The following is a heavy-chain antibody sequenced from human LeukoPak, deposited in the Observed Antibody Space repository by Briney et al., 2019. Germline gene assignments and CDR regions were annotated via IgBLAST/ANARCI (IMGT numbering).Heavy chain of an antibody. Sequence: GGSLRLSCAASGFTFSGSAMHWVRQASGKGLGWVGRIRTKSNNYATTYGASVKGRFTISRDDSKNTAYLRMNSLKTEDTAVYYCANYDNSGNYYANYWGQGTLVTVSS. CDR2: IRTKSNNYAT. J-gene: IGHJ4*02. CDR3: ANYDNSGNYYANY. D-gene: IGHD3-22*01. CDR1: GFTFSGSA. V-gene: IGHV3-73*01.